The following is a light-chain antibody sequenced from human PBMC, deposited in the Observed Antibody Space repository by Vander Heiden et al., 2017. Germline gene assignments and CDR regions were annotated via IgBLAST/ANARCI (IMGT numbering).Light chain of an antibody. CDR2: AAS. CDR3: QQSYSTPLT. J-gene: IGKJ4*01. V-gene: IGKV1-39*01. Sequence: DIQMTQSPSSLSASVGDRVTITCRASQSISSYLNWYQQKPGKAPKLLIYAASSLQSGVPSRFSGSGSGTDFTLTISVLQPEDFANYYCQQSYSTPLTFGGGTKVEIK. CDR1: QSISSY.